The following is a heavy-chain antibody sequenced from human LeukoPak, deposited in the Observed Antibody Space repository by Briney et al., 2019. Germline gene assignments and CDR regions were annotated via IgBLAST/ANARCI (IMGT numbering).Heavy chain of an antibody. J-gene: IGHJ4*02. Sequence: HTGRSLRLSCAASGFTFSSYGMHWVRQAPGKGLEWVAVIWYDGSNKYYADSVKGRFTISRDNSKITPYLQMNSLRAEDTAVYYCARDLSGYCSGGSCSSFDYWGQGTLVTVSS. CDR1: GFTFSSYG. CDR3: ARDLSGYCSGGSCSSFDY. V-gene: IGHV3-33*01. CDR2: IWYDGSNK. D-gene: IGHD2-15*01.